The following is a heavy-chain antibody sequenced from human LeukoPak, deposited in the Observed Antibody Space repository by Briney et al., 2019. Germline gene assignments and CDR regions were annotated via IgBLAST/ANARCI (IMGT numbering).Heavy chain of an antibody. Sequence: GGSLRLSCVASGFTFSSYSMNWVRQAPGKGLEWVSSISSSSSYIYYADSVKGRFTISRDNAKNSLYLQMNSLRAEDTAVYYCARGKKTYYDSSGPLIDYWGQGTLVTVSS. CDR3: ARGKKTYYDSSGPLIDY. J-gene: IGHJ4*02. D-gene: IGHD3-22*01. CDR1: GFTFSSYS. V-gene: IGHV3-21*01. CDR2: ISSSSSYI.